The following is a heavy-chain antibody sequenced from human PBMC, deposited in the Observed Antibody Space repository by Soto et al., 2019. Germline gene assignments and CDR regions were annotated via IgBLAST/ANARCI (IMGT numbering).Heavy chain of an antibody. J-gene: IGHJ3*02. CDR1: GGSFSSGEYY. CDR2: IYYSGTT. Sequence: GPGPGCSSETLSLTCTVSGGSFSSGEYYWSWIRQHPGKGLEWIGFIYYSGTTYYNPSLKSRLTISVDTSKKQFSLKLRSVTAADTAVYYCARLTVVTASYAIDIWGQGTMVTVSS. V-gene: IGHV4-31*03. D-gene: IGHD2-21*02. CDR3: ARLTVVTASYAIDI.